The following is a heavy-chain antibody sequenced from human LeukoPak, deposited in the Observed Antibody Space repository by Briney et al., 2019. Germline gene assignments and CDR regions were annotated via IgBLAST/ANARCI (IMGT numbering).Heavy chain of an antibody. CDR1: GFTFSSYA. CDR2: ISGSGGST. J-gene: IGHJ4*02. D-gene: IGHD3-3*01. V-gene: IGHV3-23*01. Sequence: GGSVRLSCTASGFTFSSYAMSWVRQAPGKGLEWVSAISGSGGSTYYADSVKGRFTISRDNSKNTLYLQMNSLRAEDTAVYYCASYTPYDFWSGYRPLTFDYWGQGTLVTVSS. CDR3: ASYTPYDFWSGYRPLTFDY.